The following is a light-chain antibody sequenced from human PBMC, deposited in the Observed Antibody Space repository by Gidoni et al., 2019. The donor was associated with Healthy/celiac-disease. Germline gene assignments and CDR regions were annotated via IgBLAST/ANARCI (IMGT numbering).Light chain of an antibody. CDR3: QQYYSYPL. Sequence: AIRMTQSPSSFSASTGDRVTITCRASQGISSYLAWYQQKPGKAPKLLIYAASTLQSGVPSRFSGSGSGTDFTLTISCLQSEDFATYYCQQYYSYPLFGGXTKVEIK. CDR1: QGISSY. J-gene: IGKJ4*01. CDR2: AAS. V-gene: IGKV1-8*01.